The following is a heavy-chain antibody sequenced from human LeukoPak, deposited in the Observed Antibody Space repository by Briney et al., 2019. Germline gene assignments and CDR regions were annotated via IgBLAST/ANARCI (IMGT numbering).Heavy chain of an antibody. CDR1: GGTFSSYA. CDR2: IILIFGTA. V-gene: IGHV1-69*05. Sequence: SVKVSCKASGGTFSSYAISWVRQAPGQGLEWMGGIILIFGTANYAQKFQGRVTITTDESTSTAYMELSSLRSEDTAVYYCALSGGYCTNGVCPTDAFDIWGQGTMVTVSS. CDR3: ALSGGYCTNGVCPTDAFDI. J-gene: IGHJ3*02. D-gene: IGHD2-8*01.